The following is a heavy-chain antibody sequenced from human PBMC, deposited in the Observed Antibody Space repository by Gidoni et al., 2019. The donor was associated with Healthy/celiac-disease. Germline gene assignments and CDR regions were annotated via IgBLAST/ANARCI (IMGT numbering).Heavy chain of an antibody. V-gene: IGHV3-23*01. CDR1: GFTFSSYA. CDR2: ISGSGGST. CDR3: AKQPRGYYYYYMDV. Sequence: SGFTFSSYAMSWVRQAPGKGLEWVSAISGSGGSTYYADSVKGRFTISRDNSKNTLYLQMNSLRAEDTAVYYCAKQPRGYYYYYMDVWGKGTTVTVSS. D-gene: IGHD6-19*01. J-gene: IGHJ6*03.